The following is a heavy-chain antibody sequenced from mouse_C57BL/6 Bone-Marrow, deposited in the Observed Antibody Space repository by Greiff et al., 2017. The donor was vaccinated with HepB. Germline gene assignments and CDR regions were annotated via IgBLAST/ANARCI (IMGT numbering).Heavy chain of an antibody. Sequence: EVQLQQSGPELVKPGASVKISCKASGYSFTGYYMNWVKQSPEKSLEWIVEINPSTGGTTYNQKFKDKATLTVDKSSSTAYMQLKSLTSEDSAVYYCARYGGSSYEDYFDYWGQGTTLTVSS. J-gene: IGHJ2*01. D-gene: IGHD1-1*01. CDR1: GYSFTGYY. V-gene: IGHV1-42*01. CDR3: ARYGGSSYEDYFDY. CDR2: INPSTGGT.